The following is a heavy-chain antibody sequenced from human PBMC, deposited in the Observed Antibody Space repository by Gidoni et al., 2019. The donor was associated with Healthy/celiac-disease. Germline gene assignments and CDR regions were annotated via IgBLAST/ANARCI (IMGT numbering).Heavy chain of an antibody. CDR1: GGSISSSSYY. D-gene: IGHD3-16*01. Sequence: QLQLQESGPGLVKPSETLSLTCTVSGGSISSSSYYWGWIRQPPGKGLEWIGSIYYSGSTYYNPSLKSRVTISVDTSKNQFSLKLSSVTAADTAVYYCARLSNSDDYVWGSYGMDVWGQGTTVTVSS. CDR2: IYYSGST. J-gene: IGHJ6*02. CDR3: ARLSNSDDYVWGSYGMDV. V-gene: IGHV4-39*01.